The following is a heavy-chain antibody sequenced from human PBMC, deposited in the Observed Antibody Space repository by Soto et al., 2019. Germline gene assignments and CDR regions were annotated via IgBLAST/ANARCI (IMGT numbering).Heavy chain of an antibody. J-gene: IGHJ6*02. CDR1: GYTFADHY. D-gene: IGHD1-1*01. CDR3: ARGRTVNFYGMDV. Sequence: QVQLVQSGAEVKKPGASVKVSYVASGYTFADHYIHWVRQAPGQGLEWMGWINPHSGDTIYAQKFQGRVTLTRDTSLSTAHMELSRLRYDDTAVYYCARGRTVNFYGMDVWGQGTTVSVSS. CDR2: INPHSGDT. V-gene: IGHV1-2*02.